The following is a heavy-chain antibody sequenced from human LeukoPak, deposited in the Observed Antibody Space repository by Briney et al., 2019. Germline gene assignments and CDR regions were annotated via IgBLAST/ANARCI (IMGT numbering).Heavy chain of an antibody. D-gene: IGHD2-2*01. CDR1: GGSISSGDYY. Sequence: SETLSLTCTVSGGSISSGDYYWSWIRQPPGKGLEWIGYIYYRGSTYYNPSRKSRVTISVDTSKNQFSLKLSSVTAADTAVYYCASYCSSTSCYPNFDYWGQGTLVTVSS. J-gene: IGHJ4*02. CDR2: IYYRGST. CDR3: ASYCSSTSCYPNFDY. V-gene: IGHV4-30-4*08.